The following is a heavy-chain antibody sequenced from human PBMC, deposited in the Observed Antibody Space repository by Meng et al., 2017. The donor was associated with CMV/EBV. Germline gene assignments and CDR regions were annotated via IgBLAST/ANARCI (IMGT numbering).Heavy chain of an antibody. CDR2: IKSKTDGGTT. D-gene: IGHD2-15*01. V-gene: IGHV3-15*01. Sequence: GESLKISCAASGFTFSNAWMSWVRQAPGKGLEWVGRIKSKTDGGTTDYAAPVEGRFTISRDDSKNTLYLQMNSLKTEDTAVYYCTTKGGRGHGMDVWGQGTTVTVSS. J-gene: IGHJ6*02. CDR3: TTKGGRGHGMDV. CDR1: GFTFSNAW.